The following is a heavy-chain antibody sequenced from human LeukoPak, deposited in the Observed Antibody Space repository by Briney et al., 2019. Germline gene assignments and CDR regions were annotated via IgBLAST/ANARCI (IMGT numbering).Heavy chain of an antibody. Sequence: ASMKVSCKASGGTFSSYTISWVRQAPGQGLEWMGGIIPIFGTANYAQKFQGRVTITADESTSTAYMELSSLRSEDTAVYYCARSPNYDYVWGSYRYDYWGQGTLVTVSS. V-gene: IGHV1-69*13. J-gene: IGHJ4*02. D-gene: IGHD3-16*02. CDR1: GGTFSSYT. CDR2: IIPIFGTA. CDR3: ARSPNYDYVWGSYRYDY.